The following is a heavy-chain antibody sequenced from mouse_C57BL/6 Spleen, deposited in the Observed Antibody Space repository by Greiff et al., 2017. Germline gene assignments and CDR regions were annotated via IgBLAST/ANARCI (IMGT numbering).Heavy chain of an antibody. Sequence: EVKLVESGGDLVKPGGSLKLSCAASGFTFSSYGMSWVRQTPDNRLEWVATISSGGSNTYYPDSVKGRFTISRDNAKNTLYLQISSLKSEDTAMYYGGSEEANYYFYAYWGQGTLVTVSA. D-gene: IGHD1-1*01. J-gene: IGHJ3*01. CDR1: GFTFSSYG. CDR3: GSEEANYYFYAY. V-gene: IGHV5-6*01. CDR2: ISSGGSNT.